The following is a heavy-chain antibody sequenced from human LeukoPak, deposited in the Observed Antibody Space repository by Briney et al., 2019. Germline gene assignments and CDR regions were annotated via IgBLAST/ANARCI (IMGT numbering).Heavy chain of an antibody. V-gene: IGHV3-66*04. CDR1: GFTVSSNY. Sequence: GGSLRLSCAASGFTVSSNYVSWVRQAPGKGLEWVSVIYSGGSTYYADSVKGRFTISRDNSKNTLYLQMNSLRAEDTAVYYCAKHSGIVVVPAADFDYWGQGTLVTVSS. CDR3: AKHSGIVVVPAADFDY. J-gene: IGHJ4*02. CDR2: IYSGGST. D-gene: IGHD2-2*01.